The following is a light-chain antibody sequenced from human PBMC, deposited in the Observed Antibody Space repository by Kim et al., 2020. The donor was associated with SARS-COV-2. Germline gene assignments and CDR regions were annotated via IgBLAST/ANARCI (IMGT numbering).Light chain of an antibody. J-gene: IGKJ4*01. V-gene: IGKV1-39*01. Sequence: GGRGTRAGRERERMRSGVGGEEQRRGKAARLLIYAASSLQSGVPSRFSGSGSGTDFTLTISSLQPEDFATYYCQQSYSTPTFGGGTKVDIK. CDR3: QQSYSTPT. CDR2: AAS. CDR1: ERMRSG.